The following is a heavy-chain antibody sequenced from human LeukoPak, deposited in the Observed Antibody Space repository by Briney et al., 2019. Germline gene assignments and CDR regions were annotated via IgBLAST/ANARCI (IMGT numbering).Heavy chain of an antibody. V-gene: IGHV4-4*07. Sequence: PSETLSLTCTVSGGSISSFYWSWIRQPAGKGLEWIGRIYTSGSTNYNPSLKSRVTMSVDTSKNQFSLKLSSVPAADTAVYYCARGKVDDYDSSGWAFDIWGQGTMVTVSS. CDR2: IYTSGST. D-gene: IGHD3-22*01. CDR3: ARGKVDDYDSSGWAFDI. J-gene: IGHJ3*02. CDR1: GGSISSFY.